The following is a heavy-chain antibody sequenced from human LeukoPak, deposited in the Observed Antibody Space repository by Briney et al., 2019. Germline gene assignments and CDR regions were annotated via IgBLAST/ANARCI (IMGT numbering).Heavy chain of an antibody. V-gene: IGHV3-74*01. Sequence: GGSLRLSCAASGFTFSSYWMHWVRQAPGKGLVWVSRINSDGSSTSYADSVKGRFTISRDNAKNTLYLQMNSLRAEDTAVYYCAGARGSGYPFDYWGQGTLVTVSS. CDR3: AGARGSGYPFDY. D-gene: IGHD3-22*01. J-gene: IGHJ4*02. CDR2: INSDGSST. CDR1: GFTFSSYW.